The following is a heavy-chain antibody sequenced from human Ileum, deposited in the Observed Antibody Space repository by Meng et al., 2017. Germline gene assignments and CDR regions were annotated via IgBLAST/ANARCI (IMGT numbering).Heavy chain of an antibody. CDR1: GFIVSRTF. J-gene: IGHJ4*02. CDR3: ASGHLDY. Sequence: EVYLGETGGGLIQPGGSQRLSCAASGFIVSRTFMAWVRQAPGKGLEWVSIIHSGGNTYYADSVKGRFTISRDNSKNTVYLQMNSLRAEDTAIYYCASGHLDYWGQGTLVTVSS. V-gene: IGHV3-53*02. CDR2: IHSGGNT.